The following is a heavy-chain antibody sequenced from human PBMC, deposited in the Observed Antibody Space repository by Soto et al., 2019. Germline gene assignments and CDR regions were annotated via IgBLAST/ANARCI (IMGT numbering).Heavy chain of an antibody. J-gene: IGHJ6*02. CDR1: GYTFTNYA. D-gene: IGHD2-2*01. V-gene: IGHV1-3*01. CDR3: ARDAGSGTRCNTQENYYAIDV. Sequence: GASVKVSCKASGYTFTNYAMHWVRQAPGQRLKWMGWINAGNGNTKYSQKFQGRVTITRDTSASTAYMELSSLRSEDTAVYYCARDAGSGTRCNTQENYYAIDVWGQGTMVTVSS. CDR2: INAGNGNT.